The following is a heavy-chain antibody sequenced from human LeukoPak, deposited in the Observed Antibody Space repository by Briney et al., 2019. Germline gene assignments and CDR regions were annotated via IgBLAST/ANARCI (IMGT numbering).Heavy chain of an antibody. Sequence: GGSLRLSCAASEFTFSSYSMNWVRQAPGKGLEWVSSINSDSSLMYYAESVKGRFTISRDNARNSLYLQMSSLRVEDTAVYYCIRDLFDDYSLDYWGQGALVTVSS. CDR1: EFTFSSYS. CDR2: INSDSSLM. D-gene: IGHD3-16*01. V-gene: IGHV3-21*01. CDR3: IRDLFDDYSLDY. J-gene: IGHJ4*02.